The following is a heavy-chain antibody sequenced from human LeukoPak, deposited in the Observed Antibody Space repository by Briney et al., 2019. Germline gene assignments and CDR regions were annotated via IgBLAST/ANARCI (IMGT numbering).Heavy chain of an antibody. D-gene: IGHD7-27*01. CDR3: ARDRVHEELGTFVY. CDR2: IYYSGST. J-gene: IGHJ4*02. Sequence: AETLSLTCTVSGGSFSSYYWSRIRQPPGKGLEWIGDIYYSGSTNYNPSLKSRVTIAVGTSKNHFSLKLSSVTAADTAVYFCARDRVHEELGTFVYWGQGNLVTVSS. V-gene: IGHV4-59*01. CDR1: GGSFSSYY.